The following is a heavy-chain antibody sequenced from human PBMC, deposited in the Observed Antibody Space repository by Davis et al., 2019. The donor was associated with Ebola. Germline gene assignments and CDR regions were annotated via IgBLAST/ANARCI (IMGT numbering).Heavy chain of an antibody. D-gene: IGHD3-22*01. CDR3: TLALDSSGYYLPYYYYGMDV. CDR1: GFTFSSYS. Sequence: GESLKISCAASGFTFSSYSMNWVRQAPGKGLEWVSSISSSSSYIYYADSVKGRFTISRDNAKNSLYLQMNSLRAEDTAVYYCTLALDSSGYYLPYYYYGMDVWGQGTTVTVSS. J-gene: IGHJ6*02. V-gene: IGHV3-21*01. CDR2: ISSSSSYI.